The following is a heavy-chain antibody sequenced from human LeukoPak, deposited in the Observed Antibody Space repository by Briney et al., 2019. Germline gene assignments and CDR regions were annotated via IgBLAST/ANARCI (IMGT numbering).Heavy chain of an antibody. D-gene: IGHD3-9*01. CDR3: ARGDYYILTGYYYWFDT. J-gene: IGHJ5*02. CDR1: GGSIRNYY. V-gene: IGHV4-59*01. Sequence: SETLSLTRTVSGGSIRNYYWSWIRQPPGKGLEWMGYIYYSGSTNYNPSPKSRVTISVDTSKNQFSLKLSSVTAADTAVYYCARGDYYILTGYYYWFDTWGQGTLVTVS. CDR2: IYYSGST.